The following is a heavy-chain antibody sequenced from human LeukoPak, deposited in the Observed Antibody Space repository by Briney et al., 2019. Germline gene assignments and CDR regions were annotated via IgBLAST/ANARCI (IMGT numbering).Heavy chain of an antibody. CDR1: GGSISSSSYY. V-gene: IGHV4-39*01. Sequence: SETLSLTCTVSGGSISSSSYYWGWIRQPPGTGLEWIGSIYYSGSTYYNPSLKSRVTISVDTSKNQFSLKLSSVTAADTAVYYCARPTAGHFDYWGQGTLVTVSS. CDR3: ARPTAGHFDY. CDR2: IYYSGST. D-gene: IGHD6-13*01. J-gene: IGHJ4*02.